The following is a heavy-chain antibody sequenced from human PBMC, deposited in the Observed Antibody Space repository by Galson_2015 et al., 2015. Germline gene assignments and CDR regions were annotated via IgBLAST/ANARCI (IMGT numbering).Heavy chain of an antibody. Sequence: LSLTCTVSGGSIRSYYWSWIRPPPGKGLEWIGYIYYSGSTNYNPSLKSRVTISVDTSKNQFSLKLSSVTAADTAVYYCAGAYCGGDCFFRRYNWFDPWGQGTLVTVSS. CDR1: GGSIRSYY. J-gene: IGHJ5*02. V-gene: IGHV4-59*01. D-gene: IGHD2-21*02. CDR2: IYYSGST. CDR3: AGAYCGGDCFFRRYNWFDP.